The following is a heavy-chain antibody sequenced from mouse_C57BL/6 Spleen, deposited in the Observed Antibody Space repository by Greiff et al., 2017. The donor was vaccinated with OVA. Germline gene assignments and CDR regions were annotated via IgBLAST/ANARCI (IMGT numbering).Heavy chain of an antibody. CDR2: IDPNSGGT. CDR3: ARLSSGPEYYFGY. Sequence: VQLQQSGAELVKPGASVKLSCKASGYTFTSYWMHWVKPRPGRGLEWIGRIDPNSGGTKYNEKFKSKATLTVDKPSSTAYMQLSSLTSEDSAVYYCARLSSGPEYYFGYWGQGTTLTVSS. V-gene: IGHV1-72*01. J-gene: IGHJ2*01. D-gene: IGHD3-2*02. CDR1: GYTFTSYW.